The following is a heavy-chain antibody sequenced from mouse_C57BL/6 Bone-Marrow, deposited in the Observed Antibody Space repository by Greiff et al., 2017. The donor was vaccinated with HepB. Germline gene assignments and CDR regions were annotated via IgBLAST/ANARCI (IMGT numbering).Heavy chain of an antibody. J-gene: IGHJ4*01. CDR2: IWSGGST. Sequence: VQLQQSGPGLVQPSQRLSITCTVSGFSLTSYGVHWVRQSPGKGLEWLGVIWSGGSTDYNAAFISRLSISKDNSKSQVFFKMNSLQADDTAIYYCARNLHYYGSSYPYAMDYWGQGTSVTVSS. CDR3: ARNLHYYGSSYPYAMDY. CDR1: GFSLTSYG. V-gene: IGHV2-2*01. D-gene: IGHD1-1*01.